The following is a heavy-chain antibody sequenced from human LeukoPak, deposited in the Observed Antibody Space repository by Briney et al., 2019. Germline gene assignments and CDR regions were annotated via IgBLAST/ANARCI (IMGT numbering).Heavy chain of an antibody. J-gene: IGHJ4*02. D-gene: IGHD4-23*01. V-gene: IGHV3-23*01. Sequence: PGGSLRLSCAASGFTFSSYAMSWVRQAPGKGLEWVSAISGSGGSTYYADSVKGRFTISRDNSKNTLYLQMNSLRAEDTAVYYCAKDRWRIGPETYYFDYWGQGTLVTVSS. CDR1: GFTFSSYA. CDR2: ISGSGGST. CDR3: AKDRWRIGPETYYFDY.